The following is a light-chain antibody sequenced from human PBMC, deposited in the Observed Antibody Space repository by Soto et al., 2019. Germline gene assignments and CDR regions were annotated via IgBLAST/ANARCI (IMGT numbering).Light chain of an antibody. J-gene: IGKJ5*01. CDR3: QQTNRFPIT. V-gene: IGKV1-12*01. CDR2: AAS. CDR1: QDIAIW. Sequence: DIQMTQSPSFVSASVGDRVTITCRASQDIAIWLAWYQQKPGKAPNLLIYAASTLQTGVPSRFSGSGSGTDFTLTSSSLQPEDSAKYYCQQTNRFPITFGQGTRLEIK.